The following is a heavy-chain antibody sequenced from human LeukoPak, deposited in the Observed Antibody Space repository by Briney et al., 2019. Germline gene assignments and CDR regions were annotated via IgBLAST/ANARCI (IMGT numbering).Heavy chain of an antibody. V-gene: IGHV5-51*01. Sequence: GESLKISCKASGYSFTTYWIGWVRQMPGKGLEWMGIIYPADSTAHYSPSFQGQVTISVDKSINTAYLQWSRLKASDTAMYYCARQPHYYYGMDVWGQGTTVTVSS. CDR3: ARQPHYYYGMDV. CDR2: IYPADSTA. CDR1: GYSFTTYW. J-gene: IGHJ6*02.